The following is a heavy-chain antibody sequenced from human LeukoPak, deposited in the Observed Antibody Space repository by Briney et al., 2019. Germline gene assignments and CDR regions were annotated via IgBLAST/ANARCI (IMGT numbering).Heavy chain of an antibody. CDR2: IIPIFGTA. CDR1: GGTFSSYA. CDR3: ARIRSIAYCGGDCQPNDY. J-gene: IGHJ4*02. D-gene: IGHD2-21*02. V-gene: IGHV1-69*13. Sequence: ASVKVSCKASGGTFSSYAISWVRQAPGQGLEWMGGIIPIFGTANYAQKFQGRVTITADESTSTAYMELSSLRSEDTAVYYCARIRSIAYCGGDCQPNDYWGQGTLVTVSS.